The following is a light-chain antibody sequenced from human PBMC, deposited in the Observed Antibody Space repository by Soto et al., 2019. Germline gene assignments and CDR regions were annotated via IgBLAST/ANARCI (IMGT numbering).Light chain of an antibody. Sequence: QSVLTQPPSVSGAPGQRVTISCTGSSSNIGAGYDVHWYQQLPGTAPKLLIYANSNRPSGVPDRFSGSKSGTPASLAITGLQAEDEADYYCQSYDSSLSGVVFGGGTKLTVL. CDR2: ANS. CDR1: SSNIGAGYD. J-gene: IGLJ2*01. V-gene: IGLV1-40*01. CDR3: QSYDSSLSGVV.